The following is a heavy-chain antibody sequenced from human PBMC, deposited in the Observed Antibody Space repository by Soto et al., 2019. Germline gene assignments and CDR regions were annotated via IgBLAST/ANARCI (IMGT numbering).Heavy chain of an antibody. Sequence: QVQLVQSGAEVKKPGSSVKVSCKDSGGTFSTYSMFWVRQAPGQGLEWMGRIIPMLGVRNFAQRFQDRVTITAYKSTATVHMDLSSLRSEDTALYYCTIGSWSGEVFDIWGQGTMVTVSS. CDR2: IIPMLGVR. CDR1: GGTFSTYS. V-gene: IGHV1-69*02. CDR3: TIGSWSGEVFDI. J-gene: IGHJ3*02. D-gene: IGHD2-21*01.